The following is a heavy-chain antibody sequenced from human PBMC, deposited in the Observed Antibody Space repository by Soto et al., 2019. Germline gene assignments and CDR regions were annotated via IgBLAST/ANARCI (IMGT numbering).Heavy chain of an antibody. J-gene: IGHJ4*02. D-gene: IGHD3-10*01. V-gene: IGHV4-31*03. CDR3: ARDGGYGSGSYRFDY. Sequence: QVQLQESGPGLVKPAQTLSLTCTVSGGSINSGGYYWSWIRQHPGVGLEWIGYIYYSGSTNYNPSLKSRLNISVDTSKNPFPPELSSVTAADTAVYYCARDGGYGSGSYRFDYWGQGTLVTGS. CDR2: IYYSGST. CDR1: GGSINSGGYY.